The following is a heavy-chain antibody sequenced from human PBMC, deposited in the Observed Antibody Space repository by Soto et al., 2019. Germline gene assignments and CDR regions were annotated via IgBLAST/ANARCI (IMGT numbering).Heavy chain of an antibody. J-gene: IGHJ6*02. D-gene: IGHD6-13*01. CDR2: INHSGST. CDR1: GGSFSGYY. CDR3: ATSVAAAGYYYGMDV. V-gene: IGHV4-34*01. Sequence: PSETLSLTCAVYGGSFSGYYWSWIRQPPGKGLEWIGEINHSGSTNYNPSLKSRVTISVDTSKNQFSLKLSSVTAADTAVYYCATSVAAAGYYYGMDVWGQGTTVTVSS.